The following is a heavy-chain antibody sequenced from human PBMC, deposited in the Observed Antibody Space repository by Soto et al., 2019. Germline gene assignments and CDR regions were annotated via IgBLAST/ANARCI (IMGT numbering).Heavy chain of an antibody. CDR3: ARDPIYCSSTSCYYYGMDV. CDR1: GFTFSSYG. J-gene: IGHJ6*02. V-gene: IGHV3-33*01. D-gene: IGHD2-2*01. CDR2: IWYDGSNK. Sequence: PGGSLRLSCAASGFTFSSYGRHWVRQAPGKGLEWVAVIWYDGSNKYYADSVKGRFTISRDNSKNTLYLQMNSLRAEDTAVYYCARDPIYCSSTSCYYYGMDVWGQGTTVTVSS.